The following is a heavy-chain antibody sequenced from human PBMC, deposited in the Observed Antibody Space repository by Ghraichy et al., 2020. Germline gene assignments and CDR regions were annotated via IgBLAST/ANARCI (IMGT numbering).Heavy chain of an antibody. J-gene: IGHJ6*02. CDR2: ISYDGINT. D-gene: IGHD1-1*01. CDR3: ARGGAELRYHWNDLAPYYYYAMDV. CDR1: GFTFNNYA. V-gene: IGHV3-30*04. Sequence: GGSLRLSCAASGFTFNNYAMHWVRQAPGKGLEWISIISYDGINTYYPDSLEGRFTISRDNSKNTLYLQMNSLRAEDTAVYYCARGGAELRYHWNDLAPYYYYAMDVWGQGTTVTVSS.